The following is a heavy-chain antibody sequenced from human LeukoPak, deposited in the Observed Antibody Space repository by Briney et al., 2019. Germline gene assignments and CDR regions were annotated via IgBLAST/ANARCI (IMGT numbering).Heavy chain of an antibody. Sequence: PSETLSLTCSVSGGSISSSNYYWSWIRQPPGKGLEWIGYIYYSGSTYYNPSLKSRVTISVDTSKNQFSLKLSSVTAADTAVYYCARGGTTVTTLNWFDPWGQGTLVTVSS. V-gene: IGHV4-30-4*08. J-gene: IGHJ5*02. CDR3: ARGGTTVTTLNWFDP. CDR1: GGSISSSNYY. D-gene: IGHD4-17*01. CDR2: IYYSGST.